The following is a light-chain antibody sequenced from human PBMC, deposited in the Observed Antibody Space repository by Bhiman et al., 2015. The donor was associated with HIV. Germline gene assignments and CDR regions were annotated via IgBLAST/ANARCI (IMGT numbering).Light chain of an antibody. CDR1: GSDVGGYNH. J-gene: IGLJ3*02. CDR3: SSYTASGTLV. V-gene: IGLV2-14*03. CDR2: DVS. Sequence: QSALTQPASVSGSPGQSITISCTGTGSDVGGYNHVSWFQQHPGKAPKLMIYDVSNRPSGVSNRFSGSKSGNTASLTISGLQPEDEADYYCSSYTASGTLVFGGGTRVTVL.